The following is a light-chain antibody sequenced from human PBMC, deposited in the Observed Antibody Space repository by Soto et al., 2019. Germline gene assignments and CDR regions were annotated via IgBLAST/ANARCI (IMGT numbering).Light chain of an antibody. CDR3: QQRSNSGIT. Sequence: EIVLTQSPATLSLSPGERATLSCRASQCVSSYLAWYQQKPGQAPRLLIYDASNRATGIPARFSGSGSGTDFTLTISSLEPEDFAVYYCQQRSNSGITFGQGTRLEIK. V-gene: IGKV3-11*01. CDR1: QCVSSY. J-gene: IGKJ5*01. CDR2: DAS.